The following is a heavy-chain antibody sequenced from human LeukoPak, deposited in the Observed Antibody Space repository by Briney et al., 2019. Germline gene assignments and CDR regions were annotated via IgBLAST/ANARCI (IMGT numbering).Heavy chain of an antibody. D-gene: IGHD3-10*01. Sequence: GGSLRLSCAASGFILRDACMSWVRQAPGKGLEWVSVIYSGGSTYYADSVKGRFTISRDNSKNTLYLQMNSLRAEDTAVYYCARTIRGYWGQGTLVTVSS. V-gene: IGHV3-53*01. CDR1: GFILRDAC. CDR3: ARTIRGY. CDR2: IYSGGST. J-gene: IGHJ4*02.